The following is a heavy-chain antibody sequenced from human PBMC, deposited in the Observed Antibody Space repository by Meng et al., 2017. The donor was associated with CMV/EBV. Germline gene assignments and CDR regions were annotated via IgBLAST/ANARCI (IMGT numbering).Heavy chain of an antibody. Sequence: ASVKVSCKVSGYTLTELSMHWVRQAPGKGLEWMGGFDPEDGETIYAQKFQGRVTMTEDTSTDTAYMELSSLRSEDTAVYYCATATGYYYGMDVRGQGTTVTVSS. J-gene: IGHJ6*02. CDR3: ATATGYYYGMDV. CDR1: GYTLTELS. CDR2: FDPEDGET. V-gene: IGHV1-24*01.